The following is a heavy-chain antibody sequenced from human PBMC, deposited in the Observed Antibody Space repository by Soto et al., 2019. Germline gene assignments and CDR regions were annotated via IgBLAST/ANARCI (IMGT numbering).Heavy chain of an antibody. D-gene: IGHD6-13*01. CDR2: IKSKTDGGTT. V-gene: IGHV3-15*07. CDR3: TSSIAAASFSYYYYGMDV. Sequence: LRLSCAASGFTFSNAWMNWVRQAPGKGLEWVGRIKSKTDGGTTDYAAPVKGRFTISRDDSKNTLYLQMNSLKTEDTAVYYCTSSIAAASFSYYYYGMDVWGQGTTVTVSS. CDR1: GFTFSNAW. J-gene: IGHJ6*02.